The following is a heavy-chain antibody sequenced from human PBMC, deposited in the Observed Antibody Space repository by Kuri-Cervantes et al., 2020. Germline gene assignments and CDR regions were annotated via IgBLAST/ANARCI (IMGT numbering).Heavy chain of an antibody. Sequence: GESLKISCAASGFTFSNAWMSWVRQASGKGLEWVSRIRSKANSYATAYAASVKGRFTISRDDSKNTAYLQMNSLKTEDTAVYYCTRALMDVWGKGTTVTVSS. CDR2: IRSKANSYAT. V-gene: IGHV3-73*01. J-gene: IGHJ6*03. CDR3: TRALMDV. CDR1: GFTFSNAW.